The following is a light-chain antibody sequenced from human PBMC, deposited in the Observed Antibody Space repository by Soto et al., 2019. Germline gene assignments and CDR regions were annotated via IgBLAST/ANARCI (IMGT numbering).Light chain of an antibody. V-gene: IGKV1-39*01. CDR3: QQSSYAPVT. Sequence: DIQMTQSPSSLSASVGDRVSITCRTSQTITKYVNWYQQKPRKAPKLLIFDVYNLHNEVPSRFSGSGSGTDFTLTINNLQPEDFATYYCQQSSYAPVTFVGGTKVEVK. J-gene: IGKJ4*01. CDR1: QTITKY. CDR2: DVY.